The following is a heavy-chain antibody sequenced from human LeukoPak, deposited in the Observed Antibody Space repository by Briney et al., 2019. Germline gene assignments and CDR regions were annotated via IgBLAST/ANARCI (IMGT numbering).Heavy chain of an antibody. D-gene: IGHD3-10*01. V-gene: IGHV3-48*03. CDR1: GFTFSSYE. CDR3: ARIRGVNEGSGSFFDY. J-gene: IGHJ4*02. Sequence: PGGSLRLSCAASGFTFSSYEMNWVRQTSGKGRVWFTYISSSGCSIYYADSVEGRFPISRDKAKNSLYLQMNSLRAEDTAVYYCARIRGVNEGSGSFFDYWGQGTLVTVSS. CDR2: ISSSGCSI.